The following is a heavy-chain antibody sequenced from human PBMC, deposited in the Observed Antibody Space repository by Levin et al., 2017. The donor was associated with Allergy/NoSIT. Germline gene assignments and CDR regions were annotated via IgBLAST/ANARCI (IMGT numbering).Heavy chain of an antibody. CDR3: ARGRPEDY. Sequence: LSLTCAASGFTFSSYSMNWVRQAPGKGLEWVSYISSSSTIYYADSVKGRFTISRDNVKNSLYLQMNSLRAEDTAVYYCARGRPEDYWGQGTLVTVSS. CDR1: GFTFSSYS. CDR2: ISSSSTI. J-gene: IGHJ4*02. V-gene: IGHV3-48*01.